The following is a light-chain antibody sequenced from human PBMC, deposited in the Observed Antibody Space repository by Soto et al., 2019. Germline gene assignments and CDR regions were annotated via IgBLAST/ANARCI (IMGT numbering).Light chain of an antibody. CDR2: DVS. V-gene: IGLV2-14*01. J-gene: IGLJ2*01. CDR1: STGIGDNNF. Sequence: QSALTQPASVSGSPGQSITISCTGGSTGIGDNNFVSWYQQHPGKAPKLIIYDVSNRPSGVSNRFSGSESGNTASLTISGLQAEDEAEYYCISYTSRHTLEFGGGTQLTVL. CDR3: ISYTSRHTLE.